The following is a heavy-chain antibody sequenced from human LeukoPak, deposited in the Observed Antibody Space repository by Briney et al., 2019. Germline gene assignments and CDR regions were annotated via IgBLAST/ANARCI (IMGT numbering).Heavy chain of an antibody. D-gene: IGHD2-15*01. CDR2: ISAYNGNT. CDR3: ARNSEESWWGYDY. Sequence: ASVKVSCKASGGTFSNYAFSWVRQAPGQGLEWMGWISAYNGNTNYAQKLQGRVTMTTDTSTSTAYMELRSLRSDDTAVYYCARNSEESWWGYDYWGQGTLVTVSS. J-gene: IGHJ4*02. CDR1: GGTFSNYA. V-gene: IGHV1-18*01.